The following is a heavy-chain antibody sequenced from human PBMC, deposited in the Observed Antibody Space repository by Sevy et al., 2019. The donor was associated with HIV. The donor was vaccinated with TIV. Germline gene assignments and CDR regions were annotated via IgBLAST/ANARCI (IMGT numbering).Heavy chain of an antibody. CDR2: IWYDGSSE. V-gene: IGHV3-33*01. J-gene: IGHJ4*02. Sequence: GGSLRLSCAASGFSFSKYGMHWVRQAPGKGLEWVALIWYDGSSEYYADSVKGRFTISRDNSNNTLYLQVNSLRAEDTAVYYCVRGADHYDRGGANCDSWGQGTLVTVSS. CDR1: GFSFSKYG. D-gene: IGHD3-22*01. CDR3: VRGADHYDRGGANCDS.